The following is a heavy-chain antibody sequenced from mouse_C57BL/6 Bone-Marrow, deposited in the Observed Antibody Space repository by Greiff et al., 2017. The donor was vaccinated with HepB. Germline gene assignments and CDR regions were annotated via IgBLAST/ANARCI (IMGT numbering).Heavy chain of an antibody. V-gene: IGHV1-15*01. J-gene: IGHJ4*01. CDR1: GYTFTDYE. D-gene: IGHD1-1*01. CDR3: TRGDYGSSAWDY. CDR2: IDPETGGT. Sequence: QVQLKQSGAELVRPGASVTLSCKASGYTFTDYEMHWVKQTPVHGLEWIGAIDPETGGTAYNQKFKGKAILTADKSSSTAYMELRSLTSEDSAVYYCTRGDYGSSAWDYWGQGTSVTVSS.